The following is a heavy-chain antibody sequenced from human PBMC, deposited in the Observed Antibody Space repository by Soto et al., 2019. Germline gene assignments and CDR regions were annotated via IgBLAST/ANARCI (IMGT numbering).Heavy chain of an antibody. J-gene: IGHJ6*02. CDR2: IWYDGSNK. CDR3: ARDIARFGELLFRYYGMDV. CDR1: GFTFSSYG. D-gene: IGHD3-10*01. V-gene: IGHV3-33*01. Sequence: QVQLVESGGGVVQPGRSLRFSCAASGFTFSSYGMHWVRQAPGKGLEWVAVIWYDGSNKYYADSVKGRFTISRDNSKNTLYLQMNSLRAEDTAVYYCARDIARFGELLFRYYGMDVWGQGTTVTVSS.